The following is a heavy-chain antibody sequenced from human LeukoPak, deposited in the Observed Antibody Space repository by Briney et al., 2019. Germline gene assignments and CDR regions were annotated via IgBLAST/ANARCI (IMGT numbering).Heavy chain of an antibody. D-gene: IGHD7-27*01. J-gene: IGHJ2*01. V-gene: IGHV4-4*09. CDR1: GGSISSYY. CDR2: ISSSGTT. Sequence: SETLSLTCTVSGGSISSYYWGWIRQPPGKGLEWIGYISSSGTTKYNPSLESRVTISVDTSKNRFSLRLSSVAAADTAVYYCAEGPKLGTWYLDLWGRGTLVTVSS. CDR3: AEGPKLGTWYLDL.